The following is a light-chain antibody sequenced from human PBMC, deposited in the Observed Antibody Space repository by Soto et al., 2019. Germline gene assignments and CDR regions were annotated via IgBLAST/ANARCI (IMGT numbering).Light chain of an antibody. V-gene: IGLV2-14*03. Sequence: QSALTQPASVSGSPGQSSTISCTGTSSDVGAFTSVSWYQQHPGKAPKLIIYDIIHRPSGVSDRFSGSKSVNTASLTISGLQPEDEATYHCSSYSRSTTLVVFGGGTKLTVL. J-gene: IGLJ2*01. CDR2: DII. CDR3: SSYSRSTTLVV. CDR1: SSDVGAFTS.